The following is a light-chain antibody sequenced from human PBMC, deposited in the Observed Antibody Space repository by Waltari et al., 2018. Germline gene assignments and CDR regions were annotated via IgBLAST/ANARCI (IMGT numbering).Light chain of an antibody. CDR1: SGHSTNI. Sequence: QLVVTQSPSASAPLGASVKLTCTLSSGHSTNIVAWLPQRPEKGPRYLMKVNSDGSHIKGDEIPDRCSGYTAAAMRSRAIARVQSDDESDYFCQTGGHGTWVFGGGTTLTVL. CDR3: QTGGHGTWV. CDR2: VNSDGSH. J-gene: IGLJ3*02. V-gene: IGLV4-69*01.